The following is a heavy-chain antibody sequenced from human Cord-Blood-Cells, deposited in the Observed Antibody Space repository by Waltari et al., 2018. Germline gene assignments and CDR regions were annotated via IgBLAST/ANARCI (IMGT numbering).Heavy chain of an antibody. CDR3: ARGEDYGDPGALGN. J-gene: IGHJ4*02. D-gene: IGHD4-17*01. CDR1: GGSISSGDYY. V-gene: IGHV4-30-4*01. Sequence: QVQLQESGPGLVKPSQTLSLTCTVSGGSISSGDYYWRWLRQPPGKALEWIGYIYYRGSTYYNPSLKSRVTISVDTSKNQCSLKLSSVTAADTAVYYCARGEDYGDPGALGNWGQGTLVTVSS. CDR2: IYYRGST.